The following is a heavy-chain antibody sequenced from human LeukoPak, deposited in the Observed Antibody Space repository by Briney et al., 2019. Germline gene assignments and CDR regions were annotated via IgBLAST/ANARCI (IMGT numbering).Heavy chain of an antibody. J-gene: IGHJ4*02. CDR1: GGSISSYY. D-gene: IGHD6-13*01. Sequence: PSETLSLTCTVSGGSISSYYWSWIRQPAGKGLEWIGRIYTSGSTNYNPSLTSRVTMSVDTSKNQCSLKLSSVTAADTAVYYCARDRSSSSWYPYYFDYWGQGTLVTVSS. CDR3: ARDRSSSSWYPYYFDY. V-gene: IGHV4-4*07. CDR2: IYTSGST.